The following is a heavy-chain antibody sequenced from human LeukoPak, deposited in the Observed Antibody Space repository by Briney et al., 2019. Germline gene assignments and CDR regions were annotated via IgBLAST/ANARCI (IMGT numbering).Heavy chain of an antibody. Sequence: GGSLRLSCAASGFTFSSYGMSWVRQAPGKGLGWVSAISGSGGSTYYADSVKGRFTISRDNSKNTLYLQMNSLRAEDTAVYYCAKWSRYFDWLFTFDYWGQGTLVTISS. CDR2: ISGSGGST. V-gene: IGHV3-23*01. CDR1: GFTFSSYG. CDR3: AKWSRYFDWLFTFDY. J-gene: IGHJ4*02. D-gene: IGHD3-9*01.